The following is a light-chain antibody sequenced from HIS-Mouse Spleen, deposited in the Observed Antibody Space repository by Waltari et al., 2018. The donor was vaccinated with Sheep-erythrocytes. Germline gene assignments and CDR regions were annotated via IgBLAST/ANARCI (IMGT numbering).Light chain of an antibody. CDR3: QAWDSSSWV. CDR1: SSHVACYDF. CDR2: AGS. J-gene: IGLJ3*02. Sequence: QSALTQPASVSGSPGQSITIPCTVTSSHVACYDFFSWYQQHPGKAPKLMIYAGSKRPSGVSNRFSGSNSGNTATLTISGTQAMDEADYYCQAWDSSSWVFGGGTKLTVL. V-gene: IGLV2-14*02.